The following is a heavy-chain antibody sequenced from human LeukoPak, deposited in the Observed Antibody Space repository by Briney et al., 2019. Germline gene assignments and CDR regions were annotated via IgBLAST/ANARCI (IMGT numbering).Heavy chain of an antibody. CDR2: IYYSGST. CDR3: ARWVAVAGTYSGFDY. V-gene: IGHV4-39*01. D-gene: IGHD6-19*01. J-gene: IGHJ4*02. Sequence: GSLRLSCVASGFPFSSYWMTWIRQPPGKGLEWIGSIYYSGSTYYNPSLKSRVTISVDTSKNQFSLKLSSVTAADTAVYYCARWVAVAGTYSGFDYWGQGTLVTVSS. CDR1: GFPFSSYW.